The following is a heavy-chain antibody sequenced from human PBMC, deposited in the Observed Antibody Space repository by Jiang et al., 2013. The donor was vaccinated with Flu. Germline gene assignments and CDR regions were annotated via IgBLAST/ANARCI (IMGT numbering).Heavy chain of an antibody. D-gene: IGHD2/OR15-2a*01. J-gene: IGHJ6*02. V-gene: IGHV3-30-3*01. Sequence: LEWVAVVSYDGTSKFYADSVKGRFTISRDNSKNTLYLQMNNLRPEDTGLYYCARESRIYVAGMDVWGQGTTVTVSS. CDR3: ARESRIYVAGMDV. CDR2: VSYDGTSK.